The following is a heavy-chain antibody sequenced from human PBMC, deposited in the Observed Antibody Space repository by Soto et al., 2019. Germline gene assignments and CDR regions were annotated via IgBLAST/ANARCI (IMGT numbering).Heavy chain of an antibody. CDR2: INHSGST. D-gene: IGHD6-13*01. J-gene: IGHJ6*03. CDR1: GGSFSGYY. Sequence: PSETLSLTCAVYGGSFSGYYWSWIRQPPGKGLEWIGEINHSGSTNYNPSLKSRVTISVDTSKNQFSLKLSSVTAADTAVYYCAIQIEQQLDMDVWGKGTTVTVS. V-gene: IGHV4-34*01. CDR3: AIQIEQQLDMDV.